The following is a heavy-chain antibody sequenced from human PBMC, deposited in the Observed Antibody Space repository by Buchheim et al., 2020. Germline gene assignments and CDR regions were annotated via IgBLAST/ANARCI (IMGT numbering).Heavy chain of an antibody. CDR3: ARNWAGRATSDWFDP. V-gene: IGHV3-7*01. D-gene: IGHD1-26*01. CDR1: GFTFSSYW. CDR2: IKQDGSEK. J-gene: IGHJ5*02. Sequence: EVQLVESGGGLVQPGGSLRLSCAASGFTFSSYWMSWVRQAPGKGLEWVANIKQDGSEKYYVDSVKGRFTISRDNAKNYLYLQMNSLRAEDTAVYYCARNWAGRATSDWFDPWGQGTL.